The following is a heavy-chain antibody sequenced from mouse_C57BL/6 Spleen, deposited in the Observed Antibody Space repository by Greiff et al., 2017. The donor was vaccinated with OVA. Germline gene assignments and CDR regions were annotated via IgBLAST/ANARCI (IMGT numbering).Heavy chain of an antibody. Sequence: QVQLQQSGAELAKPGASVKLSCKASGYTFTSYWMHWVQQRPGQGLEWIGYINPSSGYTKYNQKFKDKATLTADKSSSTAYMQLSSLTYEDSAVYYCARFSPNWDVRNYFDYWGQGTTLTVSS. CDR1: GYTFTSYW. CDR2: INPSSGYT. D-gene: IGHD4-1*01. V-gene: IGHV1-7*01. CDR3: ARFSPNWDVRNYFDY. J-gene: IGHJ2*01.